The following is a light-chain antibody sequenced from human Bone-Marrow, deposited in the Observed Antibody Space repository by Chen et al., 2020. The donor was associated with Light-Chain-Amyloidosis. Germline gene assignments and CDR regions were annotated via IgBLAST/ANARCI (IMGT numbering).Light chain of an antibody. V-gene: IGLV3-21*02. Sequence: SYVLTQPSSVSVAPGQTATIACGGNNIGSTSVHWYQQTPGQAPLLVVYDDSDRPSGIPERLSGANSGNTAPLTIGRVEAGDEADYYCQVWDRGSDRPVFGGGTKLTVL. CDR1: NIGSTS. J-gene: IGLJ3*02. CDR3: QVWDRGSDRPV. CDR2: DDS.